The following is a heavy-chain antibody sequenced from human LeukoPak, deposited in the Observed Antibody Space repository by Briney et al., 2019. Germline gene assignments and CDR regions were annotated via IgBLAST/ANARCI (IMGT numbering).Heavy chain of an antibody. V-gene: IGHV3-48*02. CDR2: ISSSGSTI. Sequence: GSLRLSCAASGFTFSIYGLNWVRQAPGKGLGWVSYISSSGSTIYYADSVKGRFTISRDNAKNSLDLEVNSLRDEDTAVYYCARRMSSGSNPFDYWGQGTLVTVSS. CDR3: ARRMSSGSNPFDY. D-gene: IGHD1-26*01. CDR1: GFTFSIYG. J-gene: IGHJ4*02.